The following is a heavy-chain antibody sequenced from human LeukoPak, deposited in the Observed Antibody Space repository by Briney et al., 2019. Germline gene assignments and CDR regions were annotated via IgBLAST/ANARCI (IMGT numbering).Heavy chain of an antibody. D-gene: IGHD5-18*01. CDR2: ISGSGGST. CDR3: AKDGAMVSYYYGMDV. J-gene: IGHJ6*04. Sequence: GGSLRLSCTASGFTFSSYAMSWVRQAPGKGLEWVSAISGSGGSTYYADSVKGRFTISRDNSKNTLYLQMNSLRAEDTAVYYCAKDGAMVSYYYGMDVWGKGTTVTVSS. CDR1: GFTFSSYA. V-gene: IGHV3-23*01.